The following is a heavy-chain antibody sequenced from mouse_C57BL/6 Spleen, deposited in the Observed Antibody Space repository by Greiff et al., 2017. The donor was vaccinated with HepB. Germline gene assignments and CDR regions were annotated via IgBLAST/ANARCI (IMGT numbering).Heavy chain of an antibody. CDR1: GYTFTDYY. J-gene: IGHJ1*03. CDR2: INPNNGGT. CDR3: ARAGSSLYWYFDV. D-gene: IGHD1-1*01. V-gene: IGHV1-26*01. Sequence: EVQLQQSGPELVKPGASVKISCKASGYTFTDYYMNWVKQSHGKSLEWIGDINPNNGGTSYNQKFKGKATLTVDKSSSTAYMELRSLTSEDSAVYYGARAGSSLYWYFDVWGTGTTVTVSS.